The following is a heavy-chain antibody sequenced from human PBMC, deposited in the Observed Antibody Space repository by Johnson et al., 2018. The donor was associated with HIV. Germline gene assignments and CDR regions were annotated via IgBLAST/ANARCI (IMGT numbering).Heavy chain of an antibody. J-gene: IGHJ3*02. CDR1: GFTFSSYW. D-gene: IGHD3-22*01. V-gene: IGHV3-7*05. Sequence: VQLVESGGGLVQPGGSLRLSCAASGFTFSSYWMSWVRQAPGKGLEWVANIKQDGSEKYYVDFVKGRFIISRDNAKNSLYPQMNSLRAEDTAVYYCARDAPNFFHSSGVRDDAFDIWGPGTMVTVSS. CDR3: ARDAPNFFHSSGVRDDAFDI. CDR2: IKQDGSEK.